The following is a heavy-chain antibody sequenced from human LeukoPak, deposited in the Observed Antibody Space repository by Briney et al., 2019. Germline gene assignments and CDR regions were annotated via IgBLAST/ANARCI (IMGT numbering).Heavy chain of an antibody. CDR1: GGSFSGYY. CDR3: VRAWSGYSYGYYYYYMDV. Sequence: SETLSLTCAVYGGSFSGYYWSWIRQPPGKGLEWIGEINHSGSTNYNPSLKSRVTISVDTSENQFSLKLSSVTAADTAVYYCVRAWSGYSYGYYYYYMDVWGKGTTVTVSS. CDR2: INHSGST. D-gene: IGHD5-18*01. J-gene: IGHJ6*03. V-gene: IGHV4-34*01.